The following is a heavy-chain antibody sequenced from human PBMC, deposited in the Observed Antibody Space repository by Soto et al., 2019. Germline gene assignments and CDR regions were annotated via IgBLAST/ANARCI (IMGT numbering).Heavy chain of an antibody. J-gene: IGHJ3*02. Sequence: GGSLRLSCAASGFTFSTYTMNWVRQAPGKGLEWVSSISAGSRSIYYTGSLKGRSTVSRDNSKNSLYLQINSLKADDTAVYYCARSTPGNPFDIWGQGTMVTVSS. CDR3: ARSTPGNPFDI. CDR1: GFTFSTYT. CDR2: ISAGSRSI. V-gene: IGHV3-21*01. D-gene: IGHD3-10*01.